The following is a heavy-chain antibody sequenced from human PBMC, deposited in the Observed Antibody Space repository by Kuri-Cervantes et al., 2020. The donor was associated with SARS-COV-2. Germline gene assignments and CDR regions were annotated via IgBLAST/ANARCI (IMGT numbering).Heavy chain of an antibody. CDR1: GFTFSSYA. CDR2: ISGSGGST. D-gene: IGHD3-22*01. CDR3: AKDYYSSSGYYYTSGDY. J-gene: IGHJ4*02. Sequence: GGSLRLSCAASGFTFSSYAMSWVRQAPGKGLEWVSAISGSGGSTYYADSVKGRFTISRDNSKNTLYLQMNSLRAEDTAVYYCAKDYYSSSGYYYTSGDYWGQGTLVTVSS. V-gene: IGHV3-23*01.